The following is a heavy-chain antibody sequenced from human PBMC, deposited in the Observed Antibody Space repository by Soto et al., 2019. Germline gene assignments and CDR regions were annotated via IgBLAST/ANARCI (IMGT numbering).Heavy chain of an antibody. V-gene: IGHV4-38-2*02. CDR3: AGEAWWSYGAGGFDI. J-gene: IGHJ3*02. D-gene: IGHD1-26*01. CDR2: IYHSGST. CDR1: GYSISSGYY. Sequence: SETLCFPGAVSGYSISSGYYRGWIRQPPGKGLEWLGSIYHSGSTYYNPSLTSRVTISVDTSKSQFSLKLSSVTAADTAVYYGAGEAWWSYGAGGFDIWRQGTMVAVSS.